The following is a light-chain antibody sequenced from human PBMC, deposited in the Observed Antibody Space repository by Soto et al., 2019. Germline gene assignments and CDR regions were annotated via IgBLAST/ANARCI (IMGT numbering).Light chain of an antibody. Sequence: AIRMTQSPSSLSASTGDRVTITCRASQGISSYLAWYQQKPGKAPKLLIYAASTLPSGVPSRFSGSGSGTDFTLTISCLQSEDFATYCCQQYYSYPRTFGQGTKVEIK. V-gene: IGKV1-8*01. CDR1: QGISSY. CDR3: QQYYSYPRT. J-gene: IGKJ1*01. CDR2: AAS.